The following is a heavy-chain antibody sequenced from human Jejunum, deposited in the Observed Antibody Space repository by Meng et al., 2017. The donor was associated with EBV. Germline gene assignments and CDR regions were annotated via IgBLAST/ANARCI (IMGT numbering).Heavy chain of an antibody. CDR1: EYISTSYA. Sequence: GARVKLPEALVYVSSKASEYISTSYAIYWLRQAPGQRPEWMGWINTGNGDTKYSQKFQSRVIITRDISASTVYMEMSSLSSEASGVYYCGKVRVGGTTIGWFDPWGQGTLVTVSS. J-gene: IGHJ5*02. D-gene: IGHD1/OR15-1a*01. V-gene: IGHV1-3*04. CDR2: INTGNGDT. CDR3: GKVRVGGTTIGWFDP.